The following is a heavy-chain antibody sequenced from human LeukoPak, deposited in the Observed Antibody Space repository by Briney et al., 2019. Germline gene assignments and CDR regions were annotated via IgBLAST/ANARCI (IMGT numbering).Heavy chain of an antibody. CDR1: GGSISSSSYY. Sequence: PSETLSLTCTVSGGSISSSSYYWGWIRQPPGKGLEWIGGIYYSGSTYYNPSLKRRVTISVDTSKNLFPLKLRYVTAADTAGYYCARTRKNMIVVVISPGYYFDYWGQGTLVTVSS. V-gene: IGHV4-39*01. J-gene: IGHJ4*02. CDR2: IYYSGST. CDR3: ARTRKNMIVVVISPGYYFDY. D-gene: IGHD3-22*01.